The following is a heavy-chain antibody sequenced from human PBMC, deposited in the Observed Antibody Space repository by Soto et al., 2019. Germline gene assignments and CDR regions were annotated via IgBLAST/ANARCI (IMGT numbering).Heavy chain of an antibody. J-gene: IGHJ4*02. CDR3: ASGSSWYPVEYYFDY. D-gene: IGHD6-13*01. CDR2: ISAYNGNT. Sequence: ASVKVSCKASGYTFTSYGISWVRQAPGQGLEWMGWISAYNGNTNYAQRFQGRVTMTTDTSTSTAYMELRTLRSDDTAVYYCASGSSWYPVEYYFDYWGQGTLVTVSS. V-gene: IGHV1-18*04. CDR1: GYTFTSYG.